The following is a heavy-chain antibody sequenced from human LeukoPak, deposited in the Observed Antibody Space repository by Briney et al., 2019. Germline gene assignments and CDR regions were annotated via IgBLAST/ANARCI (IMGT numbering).Heavy chain of an antibody. Sequence: TGGSLRLSCAASGFTFSSYSMNWVRQAPGKGLEWVSSIISSSSYIYYADSVKGRFTISSDNAKNSLYLQMNSLRAEDTAVYYCARDRLGWFGELYPRWGQGTLVTVSS. CDR1: GFTFSSYS. CDR3: ARDRLGWFGELYPR. CDR2: IISSSSYI. V-gene: IGHV3-21*01. J-gene: IGHJ4*02. D-gene: IGHD3-10*01.